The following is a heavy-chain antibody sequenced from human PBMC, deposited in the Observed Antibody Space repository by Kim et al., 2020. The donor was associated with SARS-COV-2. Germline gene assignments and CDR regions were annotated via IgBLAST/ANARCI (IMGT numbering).Heavy chain of an antibody. Sequence: SETLSLTCAVYGGSFSGYYWSWIRQPPGKGLEWIGEINHSGSTNYNPSLKSRVTISVDTSKNQFSLKLSSVTAADTAVYYCARGGGSLYDYVWGSYRYRGGLFDYWGQGTLVTVSS. V-gene: IGHV4-34*01. J-gene: IGHJ4*02. CDR3: ARGGGSLYDYVWGSYRYRGGLFDY. CDR1: GGSFSGYY. D-gene: IGHD3-16*02. CDR2: INHSGST.